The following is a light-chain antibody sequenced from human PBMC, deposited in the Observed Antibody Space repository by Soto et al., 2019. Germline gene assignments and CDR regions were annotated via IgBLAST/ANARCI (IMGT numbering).Light chain of an antibody. V-gene: IGKV3-15*01. Sequence: EIGMTQSPAPLSVSPGERSTLSCRASQSININLAWYQQKPGQAPRLLIYGASTRATGLPARFSGSGSGTEFTLIISSLQSEDSAVYYCQQYDNWPITFGQGTRLEIK. J-gene: IGKJ5*01. CDR2: GAS. CDR3: QQYDNWPIT. CDR1: QSININ.